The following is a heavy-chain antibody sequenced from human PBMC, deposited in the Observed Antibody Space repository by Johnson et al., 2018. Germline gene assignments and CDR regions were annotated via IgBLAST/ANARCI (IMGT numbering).Heavy chain of an antibody. J-gene: IGHJ4*02. CDR3: SRQLDD. V-gene: IGHV3-13*01. CDR1: GFTFNNYD. Sequence: VQLVESGGGLVQPGGSLRLSCAASGFTFNNYDIHWVRHAAGKGLEWVSTIGTGGDTYYPDSVKGRFTISRDNAKNSVFLQMNRLRPEDTAVYYCSRQLDDWGQGTLVIVSS. CDR2: IGTGGDT.